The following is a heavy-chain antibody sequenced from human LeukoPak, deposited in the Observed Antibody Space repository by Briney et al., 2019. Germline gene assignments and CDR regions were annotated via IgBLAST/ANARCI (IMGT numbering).Heavy chain of an antibody. CDR1: GFTFSSYA. CDR2: ISGSGGST. Sequence: GGSLRLSCAASGFTFSSYAMSWVRQAPGKGLEWVSGISGSGGSTYYADSVKGRFTISRDNSKNTLYLQMNSLRAEDTAVYYCAKSFGVVISSIDYWGQGTLVTVSS. CDR3: AKSFGVVISSIDY. J-gene: IGHJ4*02. V-gene: IGHV3-23*01. D-gene: IGHD3-3*01.